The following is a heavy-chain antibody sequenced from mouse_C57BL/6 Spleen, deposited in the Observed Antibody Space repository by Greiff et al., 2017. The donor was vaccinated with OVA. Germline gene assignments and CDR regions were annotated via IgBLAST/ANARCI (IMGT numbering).Heavy chain of an antibody. CDR1: GYTFTSYW. V-gene: IGHV1-55*01. Sequence: QVHVKQPGAELVKPGASVKMSCKASGYTFTSYWITWVKQRPGQGLEWIGDIYPGSGSTNYNEKFTSKATLTVDTSSSTAYMQLSSLTSEDSAVYYCAWGSGYDYWGQGTTLTVSS. J-gene: IGHJ2*01. CDR3: AWGSGYDY. D-gene: IGHD3-2*02. CDR2: IYPGSGST.